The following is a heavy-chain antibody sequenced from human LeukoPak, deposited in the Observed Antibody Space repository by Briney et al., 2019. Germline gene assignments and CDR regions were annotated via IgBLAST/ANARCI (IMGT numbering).Heavy chain of an antibody. CDR3: AKVRGTYSSGYFFDY. J-gene: IGHJ4*02. CDR1: GFTFDNYA. V-gene: IGHV3-9*01. CDR2: ISWNSGYI. D-gene: IGHD6-19*01. Sequence: GGSLRLSCAASGFTFDNYAMHWVRQAPGKGLEWLAIISWNSGYIGYADSVKGRFTISRDNAKKSLDLQMNSLRAEDTAFYYCAKVRGTYSSGYFFDYWGQGTLVTVSS.